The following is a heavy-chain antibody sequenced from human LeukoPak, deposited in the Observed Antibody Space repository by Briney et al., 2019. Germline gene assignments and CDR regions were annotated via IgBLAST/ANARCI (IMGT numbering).Heavy chain of an antibody. CDR3: AKDDLDTAMVTMFYYYYYYMDV. V-gene: IGHV3-23*01. D-gene: IGHD5-18*01. CDR2: ISGSGGST. Sequence: TGGSLRLSCAASGFTFSSYAMSWVRQAPGKGPEWVSAISGSGGSTYYADSVKGRFTISRDNSKNTLYLQMNSLRAEDTAVYYCAKDDLDTAMVTMFYYYYYYMDVWGKGTTVTVSS. J-gene: IGHJ6*03. CDR1: GFTFSSYA.